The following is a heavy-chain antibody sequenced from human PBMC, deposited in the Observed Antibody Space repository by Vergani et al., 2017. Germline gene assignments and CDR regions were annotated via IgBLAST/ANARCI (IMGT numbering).Heavy chain of an antibody. J-gene: IGHJ2*01. CDR2: ISCNSGSI. D-gene: IGHD3-3*01. CDR3: TKDHYDFWSGYPNLSPFDL. Sequence: EVQLVESGGGFVQPGRSLRLSCAASGFTFDDYAMHWVRQAPGKGLEWVPGISCNSGSIGYADSVKGRFTISRDNAKNSLYLQMNSLRAEDTALYYCTKDHYDFWSGYPNLSPFDLWGRGTLVTVSS. V-gene: IGHV3-9*01. CDR1: GFTFDDYA.